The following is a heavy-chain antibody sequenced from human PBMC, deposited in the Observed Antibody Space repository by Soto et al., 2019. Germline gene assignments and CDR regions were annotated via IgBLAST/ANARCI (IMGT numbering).Heavy chain of an antibody. D-gene: IGHD6-6*01. CDR1: EDTFTRYV. Sequence: ASVKVSCKASEDTFTRYVIHWVRQAPGQRLEWMGWINAGNGNTKYSQNFQGRVTITRDASASTAYMELSSLRSQDTAVYYCARGDSSSSFGYYYGMDVWGQGTTVTVSS. CDR3: ARGDSSSSFGYYYGMDV. J-gene: IGHJ6*02. CDR2: INAGNGNT. V-gene: IGHV1-3*01.